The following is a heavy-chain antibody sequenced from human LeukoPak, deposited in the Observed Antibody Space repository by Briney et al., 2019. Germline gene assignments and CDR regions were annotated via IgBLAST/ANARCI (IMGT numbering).Heavy chain of an antibody. D-gene: IGHD2-15*01. CDR3: ARGLEWWLPRLDY. Sequence: GRSLRLSCAASGFTFDDYAMHWVRQAPGKGLEWVSGISWNSGSIGYADSVKGRFTISRDNSKNTLYLQMNSLRAEDTAVYYCARGLEWWLPRLDYWGQGTLVTVSS. V-gene: IGHV3-9*01. CDR1: GFTFDDYA. J-gene: IGHJ4*02. CDR2: ISWNSGSI.